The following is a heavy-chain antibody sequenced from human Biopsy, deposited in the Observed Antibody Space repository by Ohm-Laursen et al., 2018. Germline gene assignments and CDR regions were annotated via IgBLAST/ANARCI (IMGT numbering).Heavy chain of an antibody. J-gene: IGHJ6*02. V-gene: IGHV3-30*18. D-gene: IGHD2/OR15-2a*01. CDR2: ISYDGSRT. CDR3: AKDKGTFNFYYYGMDV. Sequence: SLRLSCTAPGFTFSNSGMHWVRQAPGKGLEWVAAISYDGSRTDYGDSVKGRLNISRDNSKNTLDLQMSSLRVEDTAVYFCAKDKGTFNFYYYGMDVWGQGTTVTVSS. CDR1: GFTFSNSG.